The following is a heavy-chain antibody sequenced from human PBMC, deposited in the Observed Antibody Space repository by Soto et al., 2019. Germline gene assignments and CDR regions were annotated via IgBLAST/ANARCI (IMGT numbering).Heavy chain of an antibody. CDR1: GGSFSGYY. Sequence: PSETLSLTCAVYGGSFSGYYWSWIRQPPGKGLEWIGEINHSGSTNCNPSLKSRVTISVDTSKNQFSLKLSSVTAADTAVYYCARHEADLAVAGFDYWGQGTLVTVSS. V-gene: IGHV4-34*01. J-gene: IGHJ4*02. CDR2: INHSGST. CDR3: ARHEADLAVAGFDY. D-gene: IGHD6-19*01.